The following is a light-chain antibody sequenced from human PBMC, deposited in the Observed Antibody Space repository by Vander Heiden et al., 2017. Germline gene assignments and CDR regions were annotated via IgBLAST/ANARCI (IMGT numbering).Light chain of an antibody. Sequence: AIQMTQSPSSFSASTGDRVTITCRASQGITSYLDWYQQKPGKAPKLLIYPASSLQRGVASRLSSSGAFTDFILIISSMQSDDFVTSYCQQDDSSPRTFGQGTKVEIK. CDR1: QGITSY. J-gene: IGKJ1*01. CDR2: PAS. V-gene: IGKV1-8*01. CDR3: QQDDSSPRT.